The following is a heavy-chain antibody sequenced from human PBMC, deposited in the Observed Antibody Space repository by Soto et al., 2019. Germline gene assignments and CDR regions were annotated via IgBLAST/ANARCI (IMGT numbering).Heavy chain of an antibody. CDR1: GGTFKNNG. Sequence: QVHLVQSGAEVKKAGSSVKVSCKAPGGTFKNNGISWVRQAPGQGLEWMGGIIPVFGTTNYAQKFQGRLTITADDFTSTVYMELSRLRYEDTAVYYCARENGVAVATILYYFDYWGPGTLDTVSS. CDR2: IIPVFGTT. J-gene: IGHJ4*02. CDR3: ARENGVAVATILYYFDY. D-gene: IGHD5-12*01. V-gene: IGHV1-69*01.